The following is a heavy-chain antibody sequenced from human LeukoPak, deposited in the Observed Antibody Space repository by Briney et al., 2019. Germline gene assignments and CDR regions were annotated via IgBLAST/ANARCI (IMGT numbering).Heavy chain of an antibody. CDR2: ISESGSGT. V-gene: IGHV3-23*01. J-gene: IGHJ4*02. Sequence: HPSETLSLTCTVSGGSITSRAYYWGWIRQPPGKGLEWVSAISESGSGTYYADSVKGRFTISRDNSKNTLYLQMNSLRVDDTALYYCAKGLFGVNRAFDYWGQGTLVTVSS. CDR3: AKGLFGVNRAFDY. D-gene: IGHD3-3*01. CDR1: GGSITSRAYY.